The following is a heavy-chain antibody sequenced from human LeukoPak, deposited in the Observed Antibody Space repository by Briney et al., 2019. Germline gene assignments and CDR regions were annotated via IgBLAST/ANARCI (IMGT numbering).Heavy chain of an antibody. J-gene: IGHJ3*02. CDR2: LYYSGRT. V-gene: IGHV4-59*01. CDR1: GGSISSDH. Sequence: SGTLSLTCSVSGGSISSDHCNWIRPTPGKGLEWIGCLYYSGRTHYNPSLKSRVTISVDMFKSQFSLRLTSVTAADTAVYYCARKNAFEIWGQGTLVTVSS. CDR3: ARKNAFEI.